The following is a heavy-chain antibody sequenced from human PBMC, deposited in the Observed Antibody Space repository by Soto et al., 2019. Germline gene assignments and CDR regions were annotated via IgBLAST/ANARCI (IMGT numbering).Heavy chain of an antibody. CDR3: AHRRGWLRNDNWFDP. V-gene: IGHV2-5*01. D-gene: IGHD5-12*01. Sequence: SGPTLVKPTQTLTLTCTFSGFSLSTSGVGVGWIRQPPGKALEWLALIYWNDDKRYSPSLKSRLTITKDTSKNQVVLTMTNMDPVDTATYYCAHRRGWLRNDNWFDPWGQGTLVTVSS. CDR1: GFSLSTSGVG. CDR2: IYWNDDK. J-gene: IGHJ5*02.